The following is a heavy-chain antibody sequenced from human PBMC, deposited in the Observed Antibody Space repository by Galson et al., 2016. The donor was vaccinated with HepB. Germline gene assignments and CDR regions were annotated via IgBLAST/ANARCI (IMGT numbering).Heavy chain of an antibody. V-gene: IGHV3-7*04. D-gene: IGHD1-1*01. Sequence: SLRLSCAAFGFTFSNFWMAWVRQAPGKGLEWVANINEHGSEQYYVDSVKGRFTISRDNDKNEVYLQMSSLRVEDTAVYFCAGARGPVLTSPRKWYDRLNPRSTAGSMDVWGQGTTVTVSS. CDR1: GFTFSNFW. CDR3: AGARGPVLTSPRKWYDRLNPRSTAGSMDV. CDR2: INEHGSEQ. J-gene: IGHJ6*02.